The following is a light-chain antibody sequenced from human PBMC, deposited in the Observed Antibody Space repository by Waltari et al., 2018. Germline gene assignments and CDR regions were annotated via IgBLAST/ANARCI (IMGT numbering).Light chain of an antibody. CDR1: QGISTY. CDR3: LQYNSNPFT. Sequence: DIQMTQSPSSLSASAGPRFTITCRASQGISTYLNWYQQKPGKAPKRLIYAASSLESGVPSRFSGSGSGTDFTLTISSLQPEDFATYYCLQYNSNPFTFGPGTKLDIK. J-gene: IGKJ3*01. V-gene: IGKV1-17*01. CDR2: AAS.